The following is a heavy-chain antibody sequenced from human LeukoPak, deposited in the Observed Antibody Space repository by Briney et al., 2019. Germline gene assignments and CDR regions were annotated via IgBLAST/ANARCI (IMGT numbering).Heavy chain of an antibody. CDR2: IYYSGST. V-gene: IGHV4-39*01. J-gene: IGHJ5*02. CDR1: GGSIRSSSYY. Sequence: MSSETLSLTCTVSGGSIRSSSYYWLWVRQPPGKGLERIGTIYYSGSTYYNPSLKTRVTISVDTSKNQFSLNLSSVTGAATAVYYCARSSGMVIHNWFDPWGQGILVTVSS. D-gene: IGHD3-3*01. CDR3: ARSSGMVIHNWFDP.